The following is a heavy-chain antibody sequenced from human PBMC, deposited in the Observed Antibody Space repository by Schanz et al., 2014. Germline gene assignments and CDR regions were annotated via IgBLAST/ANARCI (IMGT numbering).Heavy chain of an antibody. V-gene: IGHV1-69*04. CDR3: ARGPSQGYSYGHNIGAYYYGMDV. CDR2: IIPSLGLA. Sequence: QVQLVQSGAEVKKPGASVKVSCKASGYTFISYGIKWVRQAPGQGLEWMGRIIPSLGLAKYEQKFQDKVTITADTSTTTAYMELSSLRSEDTAVYYCARGPSQGYSYGHNIGAYYYGMDVWGQGTTVNVSS. D-gene: IGHD5-18*01. CDR1: GYTFISYG. J-gene: IGHJ6*02.